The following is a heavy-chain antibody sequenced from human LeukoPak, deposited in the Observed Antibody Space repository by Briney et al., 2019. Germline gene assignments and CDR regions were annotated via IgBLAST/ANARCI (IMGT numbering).Heavy chain of an antibody. Sequence: PGGSLRLSCAASGFTFDDYAMHWVRQAPGKGLECVSLISGDGGSSYYPDSVKGRFTISRDNSKNSLYLQMNSLRTEDIALYYCAAGRVEMATVSYYYGMDVWGQGTTVTVSS. D-gene: IGHD5-24*01. V-gene: IGHV3-43*02. CDR3: AAGRVEMATVSYYYGMDV. CDR2: ISGDGGSS. J-gene: IGHJ6*02. CDR1: GFTFDDYA.